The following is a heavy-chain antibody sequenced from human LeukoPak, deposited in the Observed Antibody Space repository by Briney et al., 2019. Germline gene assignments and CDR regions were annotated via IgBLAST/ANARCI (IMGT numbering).Heavy chain of an antibody. D-gene: IGHD3-10*01. J-gene: IGHJ4*02. CDR1: GLTFSSFG. CDR2: ISYDGTNK. CDR3: AKDPGRFGTGGYFDY. Sequence: GGSLRLSCVVSGLTFSSFGMDWVRQAPGKGLEWVAVISYDGTNKYYADSVKGRFTISRDNSKNTLYLQMNSLRAEDTAVYYCAKDPGRFGTGGYFDYWGQGALVTVSS. V-gene: IGHV3-30*18.